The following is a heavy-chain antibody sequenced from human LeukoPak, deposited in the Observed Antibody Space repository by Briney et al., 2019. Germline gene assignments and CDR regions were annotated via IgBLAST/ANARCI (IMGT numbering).Heavy chain of an antibody. J-gene: IGHJ4*02. CDR3: ARGDRGYSYGKGGFDY. V-gene: IGHV3-30*02. CDR1: GFTFSSYG. Sequence: GGSLRLSCAASGFTFSSYGMHWVRQAPGKGLEWVAFIRYDGSNKYYADSVKGRFTISRDNSKNTLYLQMNSLRAEDTAVYYCARGDRGYSYGKGGFDYWGQGTLVTVSS. D-gene: IGHD5-18*01. CDR2: IRYDGSNK.